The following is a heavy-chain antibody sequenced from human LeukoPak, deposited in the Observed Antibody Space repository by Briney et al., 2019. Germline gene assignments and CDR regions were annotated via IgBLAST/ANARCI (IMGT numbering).Heavy chain of an antibody. J-gene: IGHJ3*01. D-gene: IGHD5/OR15-5a*01. CDR3: ARFVYTVYGGAFDV. V-gene: IGHV4-39*07. CDR2: IYYSGST. Sequence: SETLSLTCTVSGGSISSGGYYWGWIRQPPGKGLEWIGSIYYSGSTYYNPSLKSRVTISMGTSKNQFSLKLLSVTAADTVVYSCARFVYTVYGGAFDVWGQGTVVTVSS. CDR1: GGSISSGGYY.